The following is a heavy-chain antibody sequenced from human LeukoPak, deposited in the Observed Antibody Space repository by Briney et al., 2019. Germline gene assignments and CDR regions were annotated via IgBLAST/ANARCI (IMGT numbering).Heavy chain of an antibody. V-gene: IGHV4-30-4*01. Sequence: SQTLSLTCTVSGGSISSGDYYWSWIRQPPGKGLEWIGYIYYSGSTYYNPSLKSRVTISVDTSKNQFSLKLSSVTAADTAVYYCARHVDCSSTSCYNPTIDYWGQGTLVTVSS. CDR1: GGSISSGDYY. J-gene: IGHJ4*02. CDR3: ARHVDCSSTSCYNPTIDY. CDR2: IYYSGST. D-gene: IGHD2-2*01.